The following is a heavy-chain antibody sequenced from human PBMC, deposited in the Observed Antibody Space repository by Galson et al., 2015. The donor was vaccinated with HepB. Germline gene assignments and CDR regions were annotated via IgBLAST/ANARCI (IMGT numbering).Heavy chain of an antibody. Sequence: SVKVSCKASGFTFTSSAVQWVRQARGQRLEWIGWIVVGSGNTNYAQKFQERVTITRDMSTSTAYMELSSLRSEDTAVYYCAAEKDDYKQEGAFDIWGQGTMVTVSS. V-gene: IGHV1-58*01. D-gene: IGHD5-24*01. CDR3: AAEKDDYKQEGAFDI. J-gene: IGHJ3*02. CDR2: IVVGSGNT. CDR1: GFTFTSSA.